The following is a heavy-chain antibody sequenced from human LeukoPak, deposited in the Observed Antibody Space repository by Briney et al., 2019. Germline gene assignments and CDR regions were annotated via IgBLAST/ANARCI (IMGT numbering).Heavy chain of an antibody. J-gene: IGHJ3*02. CDR1: GFTFSSYW. CDR3: ARDGYNSDAFDI. CDR2: INTDGSST. D-gene: IGHD5-24*01. Sequence: GGSLRLSCAASGFTFSSYWMHWVRHGPGKGLVWVSRINTDGSSTSYADCVKGRFTISRDNAKNTLYLQMNSLRAEDTAVYYCARDGYNSDAFDIWGQGTMVTVSS. V-gene: IGHV3-74*01.